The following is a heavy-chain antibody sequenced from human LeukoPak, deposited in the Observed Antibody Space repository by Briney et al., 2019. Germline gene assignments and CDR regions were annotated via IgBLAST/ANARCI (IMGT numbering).Heavy chain of an antibody. J-gene: IGHJ4*02. V-gene: IGHV3-30*02. CDR1: GFTFSSYG. CDR3: AREYGGTFDY. Sequence: GGSLRLSCAASGFTFSSYGMHWVRQAPGKWLEWVAFIRYDGSNKYYADSVKGRFTISRDNSKNTLYLQMNSLRAEDTAVYYCAREYGGTFDYWGQGTLVTVSS. CDR2: IRYDGSNK. D-gene: IGHD4-23*01.